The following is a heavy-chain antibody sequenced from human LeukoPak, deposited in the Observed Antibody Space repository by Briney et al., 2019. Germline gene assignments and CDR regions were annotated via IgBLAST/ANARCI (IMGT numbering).Heavy chain of an antibody. CDR2: IWYDGSNK. CDR1: GFTFSSYG. CDR3: ASRISGGNDAFDI. Sequence: GGSLRLSCAASGFTFSSYGMHWVRQAPGKGLEWVAVIWYDGSNKYYADSVKGRFTIFRDNAKNTLYLQMNSLRAEDTAVYYCASRISGGNDAFDIWGQGTMVTVSS. D-gene: IGHD2-15*01. V-gene: IGHV3-33*03. J-gene: IGHJ3*02.